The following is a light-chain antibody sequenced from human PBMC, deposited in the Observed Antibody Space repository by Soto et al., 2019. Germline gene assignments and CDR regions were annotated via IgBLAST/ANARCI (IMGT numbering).Light chain of an antibody. Sequence: QSVLTQPPSVSGAPGQRVTISCTGSSSNIGAGYDVHWYQQFPGAAPKLLIYGTSHRPSGVPDRFSGSKSVTSASLAITGLQAEDEAEFYCQSYDSSLSGWVFGGGTKVTVL. J-gene: IGLJ3*02. CDR2: GTS. CDR3: QSYDSSLSGWV. CDR1: SSNIGAGYD. V-gene: IGLV1-40*01.